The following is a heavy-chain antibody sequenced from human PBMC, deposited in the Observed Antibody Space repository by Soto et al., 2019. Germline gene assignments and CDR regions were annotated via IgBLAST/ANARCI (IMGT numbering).Heavy chain of an antibody. V-gene: IGHV3-21*01. J-gene: IGHJ3*02. CDR1: GFTFSSYS. CDR3: ARDHRLRVDAFDI. D-gene: IGHD4-17*01. Sequence: GGSLRLSCAASGFTFSSYSMNWVRQAPGKGLEWVSSISSSSSYIYYADSVKGRFTISRDNAKNSLYLQMNSLRAEDTAVYYCARDHRLRVDAFDIWGQGTMVTVSS. CDR2: ISSSSSYI.